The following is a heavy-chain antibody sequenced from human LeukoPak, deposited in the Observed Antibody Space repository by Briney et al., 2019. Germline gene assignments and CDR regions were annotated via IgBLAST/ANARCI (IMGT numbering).Heavy chain of an antibody. CDR1: GYTFTSYG. Sequence: ASVKVSCKASGYTFTSYGISWVRQAPGQGLEWMGWISAYNGNTNYAQKLQGRVTMTTDTSTSTAYMELRSLRSDDTAVYYCARVMWDIVVVPAAMPDLYNWLDPWGQGTLVTVSS. CDR3: ARVMWDIVVVPAAMPDLYNWLDP. J-gene: IGHJ5*02. CDR2: ISAYNGNT. V-gene: IGHV1-18*01. D-gene: IGHD2-2*01.